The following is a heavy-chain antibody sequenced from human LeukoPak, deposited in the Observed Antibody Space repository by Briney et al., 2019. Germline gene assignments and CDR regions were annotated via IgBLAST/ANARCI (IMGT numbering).Heavy chain of an antibody. D-gene: IGHD3-3*02. J-gene: IGHJ4*02. V-gene: IGHV4-59*08. Sequence: SETLSLTCTVSSDSINNYYITWIRQPPGKGLEWIGHIYYTGSTSYNPSLKSRVTIAVDTSKNQVSLKLSYVNAADTPVYYCARYISAVFDYWGQGTLVTVSS. CDR2: IYYTGST. CDR1: SDSINNYY. CDR3: ARYISAVFDY.